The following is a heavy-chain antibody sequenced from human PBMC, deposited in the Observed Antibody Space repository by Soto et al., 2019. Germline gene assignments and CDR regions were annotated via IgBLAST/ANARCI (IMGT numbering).Heavy chain of an antibody. CDR2: IIPILGIA. V-gene: IGHV1-69*02. D-gene: IGHD1-7*01. Sequence: SVKVSCKASGGTFSSYTISWVRQAPGQGLEWMGRIIPILGIANYAQKFQGRVTITADKSTSTAYMELSSLRSEDTAVYYCAVINWNYPLPPYPSLDYSGQGSPVIV. J-gene: IGHJ4*02. CDR1: GGTFSSYT. CDR3: AVINWNYPLPPYPSLDY.